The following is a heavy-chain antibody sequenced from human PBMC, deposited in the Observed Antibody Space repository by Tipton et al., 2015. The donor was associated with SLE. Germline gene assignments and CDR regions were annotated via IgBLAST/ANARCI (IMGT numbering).Heavy chain of an antibody. V-gene: IGHV4-59*01. J-gene: IGHJ4*02. CDR2: IYYSGST. D-gene: IGHD3-22*01. CDR1: VVSISSYY. Sequence: TLSLTCTVSVVSISSYYWSWIRQPPGKGLEWIGYIYYSGSTNYNPSLKSRVTISVDTSKNQFSLKLSSVTAADTAVYYCARGDYYYDSSGYQGNFDYWGQGTLVTVSS. CDR3: ARGDYYYDSSGYQGNFDY.